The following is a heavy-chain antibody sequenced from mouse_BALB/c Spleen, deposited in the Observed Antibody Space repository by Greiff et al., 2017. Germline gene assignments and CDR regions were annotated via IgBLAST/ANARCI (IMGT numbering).Heavy chain of an antibody. CDR3: ARGFMRYFDV. V-gene: IGHV5-6-5*01. CDR1: GFTFSSYA. CDR2: ISSGGST. J-gene: IGHJ1*01. D-gene: IGHD1-1*01. Sequence: EVKVVESGGGLVKPGGSLKLSCAASGFTFSSYAMSWVRQTPEKRLEWVASISSGGSTYYPDSVKGRFTISRDNARNILYLQMSSLRSEDTAMYYCARGFMRYFDVWGAGTTVTVSS.